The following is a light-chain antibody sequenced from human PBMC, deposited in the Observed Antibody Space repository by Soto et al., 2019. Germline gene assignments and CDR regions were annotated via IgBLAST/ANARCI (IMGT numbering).Light chain of an antibody. Sequence: QSALTQPASVSGSPGQSITISCTGTSSDVGGYNYVSWYQQHPGKAPKLMIYEVSNRPSGVSNRFSGSKSGNAASLTISGLQAEDEADYYCRSYKSSSTLGVFGTGTKLTVL. CDR3: RSYKSSSTLGV. CDR1: SSDVGGYNY. V-gene: IGLV2-14*01. CDR2: EVS. J-gene: IGLJ1*01.